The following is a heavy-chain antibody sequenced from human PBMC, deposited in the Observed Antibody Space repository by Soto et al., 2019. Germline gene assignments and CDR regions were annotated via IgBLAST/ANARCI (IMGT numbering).Heavy chain of an antibody. CDR3: ANDRQNGNYYVRGVTYYFEY. D-gene: IGHD3-10*02. Sequence: GGSLRLSCATSGLSFSSYWMSWVRQAPGKGLEWVANIKQDESEKNYVDSVKGRFTISRDNAKNSLYLQMNSLRAKDTAVYFCANDRQNGNYYVRGVTYYFEYWGQGTLVTVSS. CDR1: GLSFSSYW. V-gene: IGHV3-7*03. CDR2: IKQDESEK. J-gene: IGHJ4*02.